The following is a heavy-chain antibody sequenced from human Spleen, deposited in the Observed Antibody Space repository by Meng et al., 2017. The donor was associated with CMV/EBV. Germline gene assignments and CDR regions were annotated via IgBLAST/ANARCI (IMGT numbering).Heavy chain of an antibody. CDR3: ARAPGYCSMTSCYTYFDP. J-gene: IGHJ5*02. Sequence: TFSGYEINCVRQAAGKGLEWMGRLIPVLGIVNFAQEFQGRVTITADESASTAYMELGSLTSDDTAVYYCARAPGYCSMTSCYTYFDPWGQGTLVTVSS. CDR2: LIPVLGIV. D-gene: IGHD2-2*02. CDR1: TFSGYE. V-gene: IGHV1-69*04.